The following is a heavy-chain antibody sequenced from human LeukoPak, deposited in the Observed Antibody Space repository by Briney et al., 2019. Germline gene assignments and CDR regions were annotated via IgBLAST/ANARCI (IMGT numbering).Heavy chain of an antibody. CDR3: ARALDTAMAYYYYGMDV. Sequence: GGSLRLSCAASGFTFSSYAMHWVRQAPGKGLEYVSAISSNGGSTYYANSVKGRFTISRDNSKNTLYLQMGSLRAEDMAVYYCARALDTAMAYYYYGMDVWGQGTTVTVSS. V-gene: IGHV3-64*01. CDR2: ISSNGGST. J-gene: IGHJ6*02. CDR1: GFTFSSYA. D-gene: IGHD5-18*01.